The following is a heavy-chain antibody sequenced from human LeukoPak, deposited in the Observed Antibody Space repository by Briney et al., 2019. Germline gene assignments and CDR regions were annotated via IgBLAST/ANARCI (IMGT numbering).Heavy chain of an antibody. Sequence: SETLSLTCTVSGGSISTSNYYWGWIRQPPGRGLEWIGNIFYSGSTYYGPSLKSRVTMSVDTSKNQFSLKLSSVTAADTAVYYCARGARDCGGDCYNYWGQGTLVTVSS. CDR3: ARGARDCGGDCYNY. V-gene: IGHV4-39*07. D-gene: IGHD2-21*02. CDR1: GGSISTSNYY. J-gene: IGHJ4*02. CDR2: IFYSGST.